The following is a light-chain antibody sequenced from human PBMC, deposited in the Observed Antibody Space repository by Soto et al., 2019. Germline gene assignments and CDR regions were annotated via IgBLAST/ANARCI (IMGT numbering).Light chain of an antibody. Sequence: DIQMTQSPSSLSASEGDRVTITCQASQDISNYLNWYQQKPGKAPKLLIYDASNLETGVPSRFSGSGSGTDFTFTISILQPEDIATYYCQQYDNLPLTFGGGTKVDIK. CDR1: QDISNY. V-gene: IGKV1-33*01. CDR2: DAS. CDR3: QQYDNLPLT. J-gene: IGKJ4*01.